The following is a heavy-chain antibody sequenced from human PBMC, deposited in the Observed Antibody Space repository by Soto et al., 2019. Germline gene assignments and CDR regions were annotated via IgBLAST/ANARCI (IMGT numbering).Heavy chain of an antibody. CDR2: IWYDGSNK. V-gene: IGHV3-33*01. J-gene: IGHJ4*02. CDR3: ARDEPYSSGWYFDY. Sequence: GGSLRLSCAASGFTFSSYGMHWVRQAPGKGLEWVAVIWYDGSNKYYADSVKGRFTISRDNSKNTLYLQMNSLRAEDTAVYYCARDEPYSSGWYFDYWGQGTLVTVSS. D-gene: IGHD6-19*01. CDR1: GFTFSSYG.